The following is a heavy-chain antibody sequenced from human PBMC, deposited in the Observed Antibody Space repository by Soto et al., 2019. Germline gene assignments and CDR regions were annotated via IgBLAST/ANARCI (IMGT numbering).Heavy chain of an antibody. CDR2: LSDSGGSI. CDR3: ARVSSSWYAGFFYR. Sequence: EVQLLESGGGLVQPGGSLRLSCTASGFTFSRHAMTWVRQAPGKGLEWVSGLSDSGGSIYYADSVKGRFTISRDNSXTTLYLLMNTVSAEDTAVYYCARVSSSWYAGFFYRWGQGTLVTVSS. D-gene: IGHD6-13*01. V-gene: IGHV3-23*01. J-gene: IGHJ5*02. CDR1: GFTFSRHA.